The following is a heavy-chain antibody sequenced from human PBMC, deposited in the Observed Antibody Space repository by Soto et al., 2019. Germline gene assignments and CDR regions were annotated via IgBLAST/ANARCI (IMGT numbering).Heavy chain of an antibody. V-gene: IGHV1-2*02. CDR1: GYTFTGYY. Sequence: QVQLVQSGAEVKKPGASVKVSCKASGYTFTGYYMHWVRQAPGQGLEWMGWINPNSGGTNYAQKFQGRVTMTRDTSISTAYMELSRLRSDDTAVYYCARVLGNRHCSGTSCYRYYYFDYWGQGTLVTVSS. CDR3: ARVLGNRHCSGTSCYRYYYFDY. D-gene: IGHD2-2*01. J-gene: IGHJ4*02. CDR2: INPNSGGT.